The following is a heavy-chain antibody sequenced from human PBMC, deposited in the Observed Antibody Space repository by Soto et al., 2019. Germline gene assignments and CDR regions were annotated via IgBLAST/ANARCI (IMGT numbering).Heavy chain of an antibody. Sequence: VELLESGGGLVQPGGSLRLSCAASGFSFSNYAMTWVRQAPGKGLEWVSVIRSRGDRIYYADSVQGRFTISRDNSRSMLYLQMNYLSADDTAVYYCAKQQGPGTPYYYAMDVWGQWTTVTVSS. CDR1: GFSFSNYA. J-gene: IGHJ6*02. D-gene: IGHD1-1*01. CDR3: AKQQGPGTPYYYAMDV. CDR2: IRSRGDRI. V-gene: IGHV3-23*01.